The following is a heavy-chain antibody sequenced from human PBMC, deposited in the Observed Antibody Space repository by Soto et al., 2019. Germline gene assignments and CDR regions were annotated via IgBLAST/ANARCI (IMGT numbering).Heavy chain of an antibody. D-gene: IGHD6-13*01. V-gene: IGHV4-31*03. J-gene: IGHJ4*02. CDR1: GGSISSGGYY. CDR2: IYYSGST. CDR3: ASRRSIWELHYFDY. Sequence: QVQLQETGPGLVKPSQTLSLTCTVSGGSISSGGYYWSWIRQHPGKGLERIGYIYYSGSTYYNPSLKSRVTLSVDTSKNQFSLKLSSVTAADTAVYYCASRRSIWELHYFDYWGQGTLVTVSS.